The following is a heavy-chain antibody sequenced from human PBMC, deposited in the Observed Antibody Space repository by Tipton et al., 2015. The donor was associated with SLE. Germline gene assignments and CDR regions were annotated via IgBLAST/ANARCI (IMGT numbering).Heavy chain of an antibody. D-gene: IGHD3-16*01. CDR2: IYTSGGT. CDR1: GGSISSGSYY. Sequence: TLSLTCTVSGGSISSGSYYWSWIRQPAGKGLEWIGHIYTSGGTNYNPSLKSRVTISVDTSKNQFSLKLSSVTAADTAVYYCARGGSVRGFSLYYFDYWGQGTLVTVSS. V-gene: IGHV4-61*09. J-gene: IGHJ4*02. CDR3: ARGGSVRGFSLYYFDY.